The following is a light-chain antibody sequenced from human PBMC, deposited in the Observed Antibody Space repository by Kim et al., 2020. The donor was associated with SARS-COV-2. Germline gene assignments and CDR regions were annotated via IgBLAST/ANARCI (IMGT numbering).Light chain of an antibody. CDR3: QVWDSSSDHHVV. CDR2: YDT. Sequence: SYELTQPPSVSVAPGKTARITCGGNNIGSKSVHWYQQKPGQAPLVVIYYDTDRPSGIPERFSGSNSGNTATLTISRVEAGDEADYFCQVWDSSSDHHVVFGGGTQLTVL. V-gene: IGLV3-21*04. CDR1: NIGSKS. J-gene: IGLJ2*01.